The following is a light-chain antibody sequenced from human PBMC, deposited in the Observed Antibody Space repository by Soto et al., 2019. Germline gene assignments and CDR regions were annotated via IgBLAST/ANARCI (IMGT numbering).Light chain of an antibody. CDR2: GAS. CDR3: QQYGSWPIT. V-gene: IGKV3-20*01. CDR1: QSVSSSY. Sequence: EIVLTQSPGTLSLSPGARATLSCRASQSVSSSYLAWYQQKPGQAPRLLIYGASSRATGIPDRFSGSGSGTDFTLTISRLEPEDFAVYYCQQYGSWPITFGQGTRLEIK. J-gene: IGKJ5*01.